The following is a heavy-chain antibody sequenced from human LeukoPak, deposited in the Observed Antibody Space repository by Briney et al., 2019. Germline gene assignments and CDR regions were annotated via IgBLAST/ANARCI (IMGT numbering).Heavy chain of an antibody. D-gene: IGHD3-16*02. CDR1: GYSISSGYY. J-gene: IGHJ4*02. V-gene: IGHV4-38-2*02. CDR3: ARASPPSLSDYVWGSYRLPYYFDY. Sequence: PSETLSLTCSVSGYSISSGYYWGWIRQPPGRGLEWIGSIYYTGSTYYNPSLKSRVTISVDTSKNQFSLKLSSVTAADTAVYYCARASPPSLSDYVWGSYRLPYYFDYWGQGTLVTVSS. CDR2: IYYTGST.